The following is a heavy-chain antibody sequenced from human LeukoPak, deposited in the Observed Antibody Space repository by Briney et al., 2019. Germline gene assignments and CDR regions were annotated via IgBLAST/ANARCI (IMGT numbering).Heavy chain of an antibody. V-gene: IGHV1-2*02. Sequence: ASVKVSCKASGYTFTGYYMHWVRQAPGQGLEWMGWINPNSGGTNYAQKFQGRVTMTRDTCISTAYMELSRLRSDDTAVYYCARETLDYYDSSGYVDYWGQGTLVTVSS. J-gene: IGHJ4*02. CDR1: GYTFTGYY. CDR3: ARETLDYYDSSGYVDY. CDR2: INPNSGGT. D-gene: IGHD3-22*01.